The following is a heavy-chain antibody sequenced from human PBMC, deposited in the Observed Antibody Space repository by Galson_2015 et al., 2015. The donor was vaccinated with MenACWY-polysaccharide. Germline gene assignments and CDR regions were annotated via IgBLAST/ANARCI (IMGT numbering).Heavy chain of an antibody. Sequence: SETLSLTCTVSGGSISSASYCWGWIRQPPGKGLEWIGSIYYSGNTYYNPSLKSRVSISVDTAKNQFSLKLCSVTAADTAVYYCARHVGSSGWYYYFDYWGQGTLVTVSS. CDR3: ARHVGSSGWYYYFDY. J-gene: IGHJ4*02. CDR2: IYYSGNT. D-gene: IGHD6-19*01. V-gene: IGHV4-39*01. CDR1: GGSISSASYC.